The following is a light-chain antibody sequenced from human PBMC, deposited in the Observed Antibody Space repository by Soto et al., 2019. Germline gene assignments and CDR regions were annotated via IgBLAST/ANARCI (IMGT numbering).Light chain of an antibody. J-gene: IGKJ1*01. V-gene: IGKV3-20*01. Sequence: EIVLTQSPGTLSLSPGERATLSCRASQSVSSSYLAWYQQKPGQAPRLLIYGASSRATGIPDRFSGSGSGTYFTLTLNRLEPEDFSVYYCQQYGSSPRTFGQGTKVEIK. CDR2: GAS. CDR1: QSVSSSY. CDR3: QQYGSSPRT.